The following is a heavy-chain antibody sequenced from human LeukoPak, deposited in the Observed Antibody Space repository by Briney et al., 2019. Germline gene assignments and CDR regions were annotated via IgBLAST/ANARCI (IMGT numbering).Heavy chain of an antibody. CDR2: IIPIFGTA. V-gene: IGHV1-69*05. Sequence: SVKVSCKASGGTFSSYAISWVRQAPGQGLEGMGGIIPIFGTANYAQKFQGRVTITTDESTSTAYMELSSLRSEDTAVYYCARDRPRKYYYGSGNYYYYYMDVWGKGTTVTVSS. D-gene: IGHD3-10*01. CDR1: GGTFSSYA. CDR3: ARDRPRKYYYGSGNYYYYYMDV. J-gene: IGHJ6*03.